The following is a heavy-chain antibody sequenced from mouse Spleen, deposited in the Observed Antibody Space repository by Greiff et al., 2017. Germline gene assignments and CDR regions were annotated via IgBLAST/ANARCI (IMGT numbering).Heavy chain of an antibody. V-gene: IGHV1-74*01. CDR3: AKYGSSYDYAMDY. Sequence: VQLQQPGAELVKPGASVKVSCKASGYTFTSYWMHWVKQRPGQGLEWIGRIHPSDSDTNYNQKFKGKATLTVDKSSSTAYMQLSSLTSEDYAVYYCAKYGSSYDYAMDYWGQGTSVTVSS. D-gene: IGHD1-1*01. J-gene: IGHJ4*01. CDR2: IHPSDSDT. CDR1: GYTFTSYW.